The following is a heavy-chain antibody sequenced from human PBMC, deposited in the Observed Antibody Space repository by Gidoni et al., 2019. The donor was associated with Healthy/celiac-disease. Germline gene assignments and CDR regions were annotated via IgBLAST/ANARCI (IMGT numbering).Heavy chain of an antibody. V-gene: IGHV3-30*02. CDR3: AGAGTTRGNYYGMDV. CDR2: VRYDGSKK. J-gene: IGHJ6*02. CDR1: GFTFSSYG. D-gene: IGHD1-1*01. Sequence: QVQLVESGGGVVQAGGSLRLSCAASGFTFSSYGMHWVRQAPGKGLEWVAFVRYDGSKKYYADSVEGRFTISRDNSKNTLYLQMNSLRAEDTAVYYCAGAGTTRGNYYGMDVWCQGTTVTVSS.